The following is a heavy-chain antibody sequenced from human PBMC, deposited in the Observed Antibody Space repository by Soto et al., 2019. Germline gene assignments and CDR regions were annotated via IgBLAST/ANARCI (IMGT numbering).Heavy chain of an antibody. D-gene: IGHD5-18*01. Sequence: RGSLRLSCAASGFTFSSYSMHWVRQAPGKGLEWVAVISYDGSNKYYADSVKGRFTISRDNSKNTLYLQMNSLRAEDTAVYYCARGPDTAMVGVAVYYYYGMDVWRHGTTVIVSS. J-gene: IGHJ6*02. V-gene: IGHV3-30-3*01. CDR2: ISYDGSNK. CDR3: ARGPDTAMVGVAVYYYYGMDV. CDR1: GFTFSSYS.